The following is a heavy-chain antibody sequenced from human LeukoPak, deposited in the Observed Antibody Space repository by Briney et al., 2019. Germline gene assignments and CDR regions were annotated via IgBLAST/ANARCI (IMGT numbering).Heavy chain of an antibody. CDR2: ISYRGNT. Sequence: SETLSLTCTVSGGSVSSGTYYWSWVRQPPGQELEWIGYISYRGNTNYNPSLKSRVTISKDTSKNQFSLNLSCVTAADAAMYYCAREHDWSDFDYWGQGTLVTVSS. CDR1: GGSVSSGTYY. D-gene: IGHD3-3*01. J-gene: IGHJ4*02. V-gene: IGHV4-61*01. CDR3: AREHDWSDFDY.